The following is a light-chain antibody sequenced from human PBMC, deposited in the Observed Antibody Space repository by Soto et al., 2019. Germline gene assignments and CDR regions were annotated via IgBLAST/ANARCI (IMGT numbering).Light chain of an antibody. J-gene: IGLJ2*01. CDR2: VNSDGSH. CDR3: QTWDTGIVL. V-gene: IGLV4-69*01. CDR1: SGHSNYA. Sequence: QLVLTQSPSASASLGASVKLTCTLSSGHSNYAIAWHQQLPEKGPRYLMKVNSDGSHSKGDGIPDRFSGSSSGAERYLTISSLPYEDEADYYCQTWDTGIVLFGGGTKLTVL.